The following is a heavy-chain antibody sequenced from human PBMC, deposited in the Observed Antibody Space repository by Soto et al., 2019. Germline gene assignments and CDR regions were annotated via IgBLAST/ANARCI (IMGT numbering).Heavy chain of an antibody. CDR3: ARDPGDTPDYFDY. V-gene: IGHV3-30-3*01. J-gene: IGHJ4*02. Sequence: QVQLVESGGGVVQPGRSLRLSCAASGFTFSSYAMHWVRQAPGKGLEWVAVISYDGSNKYYADSVKGRFTISRDNSKNTLYLQMNSLRAEDTAVYYCARDPGDTPDYFDYWGQGTLVTVSS. D-gene: IGHD2-15*01. CDR1: GFTFSSYA. CDR2: ISYDGSNK.